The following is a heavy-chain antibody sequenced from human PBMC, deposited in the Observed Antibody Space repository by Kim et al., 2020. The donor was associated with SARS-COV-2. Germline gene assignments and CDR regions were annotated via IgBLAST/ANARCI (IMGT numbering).Heavy chain of an antibody. D-gene: IGHD6-13*01. CDR2: ISAYNGNT. J-gene: IGHJ6*02. CDR1: GYTFTSYG. Sequence: ASVKVSCKASGYTFTSYGISWVRQAPGQGLEWMGWISAYNGNTNYAQKLQGRVTMTTDTSTSTAYMELRSLRSDDTAVYYCARDSAAGDYYYYYYGMDVWGQGTTVTVSS. V-gene: IGHV1-18*04. CDR3: ARDSAAGDYYYYYYGMDV.